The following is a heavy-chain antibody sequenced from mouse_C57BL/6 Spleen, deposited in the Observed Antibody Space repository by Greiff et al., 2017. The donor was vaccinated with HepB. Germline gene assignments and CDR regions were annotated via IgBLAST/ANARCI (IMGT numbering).Heavy chain of an antibody. J-gene: IGHJ1*03. D-gene: IGHD2-4*01. CDR1: GYTFTDYE. V-gene: IGHV1-15*01. CDR2: IDPETGGT. CDR3: TRLGITRYFDV. Sequence: QVQLQQSGAELVRPGASVTLSCKASGYTFTDYEMHWVKQTPVHGLEWIGAIDPETGGTAYNQKFKGKAILTADKSSSTAYMELRSLTSEDSAVYYCTRLGITRYFDVWGTGTTVTVSS.